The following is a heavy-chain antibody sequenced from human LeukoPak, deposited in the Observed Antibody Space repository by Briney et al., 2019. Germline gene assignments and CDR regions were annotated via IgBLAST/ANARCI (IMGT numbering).Heavy chain of an antibody. V-gene: IGHV2-70*11. D-gene: IGHD6-13*01. CDR2: IDWDGDK. CDR1: GFSLSTSGMC. Sequence: SGPALVKPTQTLTLTCTFSGFSLSTSGMCVSWIRQPPGKALEWLARIDWDGDKYYSTSLKTRLTISKDTSKNQVVLTMTNMDPVDTATYYCARTYSSSWYRWFDPWGQGTLVTVSS. CDR3: ARTYSSSWYRWFDP. J-gene: IGHJ5*02.